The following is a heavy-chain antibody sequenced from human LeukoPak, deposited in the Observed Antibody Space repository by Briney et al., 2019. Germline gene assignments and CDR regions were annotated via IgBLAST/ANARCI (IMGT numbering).Heavy chain of an antibody. D-gene: IGHD4-17*01. CDR1: GLTFNNAW. J-gene: IGHJ4*02. CDR3: ARGSYGDPVDY. CDR2: ISSISSYI. V-gene: IGHV3-21*01. Sequence: PGGSLRLSCAASGLTFNNAWMSWVRQAPGKGLEWVSSISSISSYIYYADSVKGRFTISRDNAKNSLYLQMNSLRAEDTAVYYCARGSYGDPVDYWGQGTLVTVSS.